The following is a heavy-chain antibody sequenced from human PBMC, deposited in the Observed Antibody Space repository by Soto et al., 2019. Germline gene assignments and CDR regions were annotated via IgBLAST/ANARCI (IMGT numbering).Heavy chain of an antibody. J-gene: IGHJ4*02. D-gene: IGHD3-3*01. CDR1: GYTFTTYG. Sequence: GASVKVSCKTSGYTFTTYGVSWVRQAPGQGLEWMGWINPYNGNTSYAQKLQGRLTMTTDTSTSTAYMELSSLRSDDTAVYYCAIAILEWLFTVDYWGQGTLVTVSS. V-gene: IGHV1-18*01. CDR3: AIAILEWLFTVDY. CDR2: INPYNGNT.